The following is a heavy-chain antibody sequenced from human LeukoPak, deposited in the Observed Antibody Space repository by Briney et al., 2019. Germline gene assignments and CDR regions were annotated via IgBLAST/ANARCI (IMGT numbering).Heavy chain of an antibody. V-gene: IGHV4-61*01. CDR3: ARGRGYSYRAFDI. CDR1: GGSVSNSLYY. CDR2: IYYNGDT. D-gene: IGHD5-18*01. Sequence: SETLSLTCTVSGGSVSNSLYYWSWIRQPPGKGLEWIGYIYYNGDTNYNPSLKSRVIISIDTSSNQFSLRLSSVTAADTAVYYCARGRGYSYRAFDIWGQGTMVTVSS. J-gene: IGHJ3*02.